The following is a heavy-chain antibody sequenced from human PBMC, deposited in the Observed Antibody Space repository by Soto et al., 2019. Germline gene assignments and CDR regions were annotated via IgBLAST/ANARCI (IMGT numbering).Heavy chain of an antibody. CDR1: GFIFSDYY. V-gene: IGHV3-11*01. Sequence: GGSLRLSCAASGFIFSDYYMSWIRQAPGKGLEWISYISSSDNIIYYADSVKGRFTISRDNAKISLYLQMNSLKAEDTAVYYCARDRGYYDSSGYFDYWGQGTLVTVSS. D-gene: IGHD3-22*01. J-gene: IGHJ4*02. CDR3: ARDRGYYDSSGYFDY. CDR2: ISSSDNII.